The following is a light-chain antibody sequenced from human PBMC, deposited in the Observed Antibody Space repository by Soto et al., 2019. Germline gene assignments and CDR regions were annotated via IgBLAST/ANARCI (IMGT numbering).Light chain of an antibody. V-gene: IGKV3-20*01. J-gene: IGKJ1*01. Sequence: EIVLTQSPVTLSLSPGERATLSCRASQSVRSNYLAWYQQKPGQAPRLIIYGASSRATDIPDRFSVSGSGTDFSLTISRLEPEDFAVYSCQQYGSTPPTFGQGTKVEIK. CDR1: QSVRSNY. CDR3: QQYGSTPPT. CDR2: GAS.